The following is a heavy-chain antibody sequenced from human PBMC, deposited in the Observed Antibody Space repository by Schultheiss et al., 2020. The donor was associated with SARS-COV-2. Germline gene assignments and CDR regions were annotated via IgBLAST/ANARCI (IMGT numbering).Heavy chain of an antibody. D-gene: IGHD6-13*01. J-gene: IGHJ4*02. Sequence: GGSLRLSCAASGFTVSSSYMSWVRQTPRKGLEWVSSIREGSSNAYYTDSLQGRSTISRDDAENSLYLQMNSLRIEDTAVYYCAVTWGSTWYYFDSWGQGTLVTVSS. CDR3: AVTWGSTWYYFDS. CDR2: IREGSSNA. V-gene: IGHV3-21*01. CDR1: GFTVSSSY.